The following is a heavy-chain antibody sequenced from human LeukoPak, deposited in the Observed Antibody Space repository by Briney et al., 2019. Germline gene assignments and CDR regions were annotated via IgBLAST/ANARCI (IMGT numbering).Heavy chain of an antibody. CDR1: GGSFSGNY. D-gene: IGHD2-2*01. Sequence: SETLSLTCAVYGGSFSGNYWSWIRQPPGKGLEWIGEINYSGGTNYNPSLKSRVTISVDTSKNQFSLKLSSVTAADTAVYYCARVGGDIVVVPAARRPAPYFDYWGQGDLVTVSS. CDR2: INYSGGT. J-gene: IGHJ4*02. CDR3: ARVGGDIVVVPAARRPAPYFDY. V-gene: IGHV4-34*01.